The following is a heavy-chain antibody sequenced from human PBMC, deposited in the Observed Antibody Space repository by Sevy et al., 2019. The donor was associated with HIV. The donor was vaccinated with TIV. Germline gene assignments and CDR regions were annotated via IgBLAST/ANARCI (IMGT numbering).Heavy chain of an antibody. CDR1: GYTLTELS. V-gene: IGHV1-24*01. D-gene: IGHD3-22*01. CDR3: ATTKDYYDTSGYPFDS. CDR2: FDPEDDEK. J-gene: IGHJ4*02. Sequence: ASVKVSCKVSGYTLTELSMNWVRQAPGKGLEWMGTFDPEDDEKIYAQKFQGRVTMTEDTSTDTAYMELSRLRSEDTAVCYCATTKDYYDTSGYPFDSWGQGTLVTVSS.